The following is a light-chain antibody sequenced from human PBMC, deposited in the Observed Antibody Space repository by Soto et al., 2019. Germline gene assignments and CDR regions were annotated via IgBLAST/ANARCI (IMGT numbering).Light chain of an antibody. CDR2: KVS. CDR3: MQARHWPPYT. CDR1: QSLLYGDGNTY. J-gene: IGKJ2*01. V-gene: IGKV2-30*01. Sequence: DVVMTQSPLSLPVTLGQPASISCRSSQSLLYGDGNTYLNWFHQRPGQSPRRLIYKVSNRDSGVPDRFSGGGSGTDFTLQISRVEAEDVGVYYCMQARHWPPYTFGQGTKLEI.